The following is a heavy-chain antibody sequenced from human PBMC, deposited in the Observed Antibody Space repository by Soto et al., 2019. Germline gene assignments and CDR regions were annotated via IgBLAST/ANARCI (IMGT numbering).Heavy chain of an antibody. V-gene: IGHV3-7*01. D-gene: IGHD2-8*01. J-gene: IGHJ4*02. CDR2: IKEDGSDK. CDR3: TRDAVSF. CDR1: AFTFSNYW. Sequence: EVHLVESGGGLVQPGGSLRLSCAASAFTFSNYWMSWVRQAPGKGLEWVANIKEDGSDKNYVDSVKGRFTISRDNAKNSLYLQMNSLRAEDTAVYYCTRDAVSFWGQGTLVTVSS.